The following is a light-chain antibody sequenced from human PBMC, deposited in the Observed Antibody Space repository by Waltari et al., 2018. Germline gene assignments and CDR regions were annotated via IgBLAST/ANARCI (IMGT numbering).Light chain of an antibody. CDR2: AAS. CDR1: QTINTF. Sequence: DIKMTKSPSSLSASVGDRVTLTCRASQTINTFLNWYQEKPGKAPKLLIYAASSLQTGVPARFSGSGSGTEFTLTISSLLPEDFATYYCQQSYSIFWTFGQGTKVEIK. CDR3: QQSYSIFWT. J-gene: IGKJ1*01. V-gene: IGKV1-39*01.